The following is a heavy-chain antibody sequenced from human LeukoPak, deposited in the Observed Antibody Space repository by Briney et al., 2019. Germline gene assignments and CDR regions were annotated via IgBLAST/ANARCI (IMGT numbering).Heavy chain of an antibody. D-gene: IGHD3-22*01. J-gene: IGHJ4*02. V-gene: IGHV1-18*01. Sequence: ASVKVSCKASGYTFTSYGISWVRQAPGQGLEWMGWISAYNGNTNYAQKLQGRVTMTTDTSTSTAYMELRSLRPDDTAVYYCARGNHYDSSGPIGYWGQGTLVTVSS. CDR3: ARGNHYDSSGPIGY. CDR1: GYTFTSYG. CDR2: ISAYNGNT.